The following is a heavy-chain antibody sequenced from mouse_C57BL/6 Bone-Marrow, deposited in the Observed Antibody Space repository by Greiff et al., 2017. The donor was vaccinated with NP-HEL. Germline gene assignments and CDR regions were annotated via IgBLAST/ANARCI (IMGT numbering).Heavy chain of an antibody. D-gene: IGHD1-1*01. V-gene: IGHV1-64*01. CDR2: IHPNSGST. CDR3: AGLYYYGSSPYYCAMDY. CDR1: GYTFTSYW. Sequence: QVQLQQSGAELARPGASVKLSCKASGYTFTSYWMHWVKQRPGQGLEWIGMIHPNSGSTNYNEKFKSKATLTVDKSSSTAYMQLSSLTSEDSAVYYCAGLYYYGSSPYYCAMDYWGQGTSVTVSS. J-gene: IGHJ4*01.